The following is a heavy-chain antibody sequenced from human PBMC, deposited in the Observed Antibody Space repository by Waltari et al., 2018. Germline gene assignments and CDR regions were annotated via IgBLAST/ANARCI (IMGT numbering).Heavy chain of an antibody. D-gene: IGHD1-1*01. J-gene: IGHJ4*02. V-gene: IGHV1-69*01. CDR3: ASANGPTYFRFEY. Sequence: QVQLVQSGAEVKQPGSSVKVSCKASGGSFSSYVINWVRQAPGQGLEWMGGIIPIFDTANYAQKFQGRVTITADESTSIVYMELSSLRSEDTAVYYCASANGPTYFRFEYWGQGTPVTVSS. CDR1: GGSFSSYV. CDR2: IIPIFDTA.